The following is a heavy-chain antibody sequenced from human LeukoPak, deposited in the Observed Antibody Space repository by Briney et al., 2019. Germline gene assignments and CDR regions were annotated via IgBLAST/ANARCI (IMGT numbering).Heavy chain of an antibody. J-gene: IGHJ4*02. CDR1: GFSLRIYW. CDR2: IDSDGSST. Sequence: GGSLRLSCAACGFSLRIYWMLWVRQVRGEGRVWVSRIDSDGSSTSYADPVKGRFTISRDNTKNTLYLEMNSLRAEDTALYYCARIRGYNYGFFDYRSQGTLVTVSS. D-gene: IGHD5-18*01. V-gene: IGHV3-74*01. CDR3: ARIRGYNYGFFDY.